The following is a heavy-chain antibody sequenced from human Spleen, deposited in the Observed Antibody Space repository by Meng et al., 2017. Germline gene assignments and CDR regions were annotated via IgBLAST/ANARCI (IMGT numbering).Heavy chain of an antibody. D-gene: IGHD4-17*01. J-gene: IGHJ4*02. CDR2: IYTSGST. CDR1: GGSISSYY. CDR3: ARAFWRPGDYTYYFDY. V-gene: IGHV4-4*07. Sequence: GSLRLSCTVSGGSISSYYWSWIRQPAEKGLEWIGRIYTSGSTNYNPSLKSRVTMSVDTSKNQFSLKLSSVTAADTAVYYCARAFWRPGDYTYYFDYWGQGTLVTVSS.